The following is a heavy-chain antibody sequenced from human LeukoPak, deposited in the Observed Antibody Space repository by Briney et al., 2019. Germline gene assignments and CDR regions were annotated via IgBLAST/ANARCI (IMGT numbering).Heavy chain of an antibody. J-gene: IGHJ3*02. CDR3: ARDIAAAGGEDAFDI. CDR1: GVTFSSYA. V-gene: IGHV3-30-3*01. CDR2: ISYDGSNK. D-gene: IGHD6-13*01. Sequence: AGGSLRLSCAASGVTFSSYAMHWVRQAPRKGLECVAVISYDGSNKYYADSVKGRFTISRDNSKNTLYLQMNRLRAEDTAVYYCARDIAAAGGEDAFDIWGQGTMVTVSS.